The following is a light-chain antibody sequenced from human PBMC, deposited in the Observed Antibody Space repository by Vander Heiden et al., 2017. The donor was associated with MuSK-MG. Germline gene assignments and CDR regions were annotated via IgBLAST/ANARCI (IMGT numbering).Light chain of an antibody. CDR3: QQYPGT. Sequence: ELGLTQSRGTLSLSPGERATLSCGASQSVSSSSFVWYQQKPGQAPRPLIYGASSRATGIPDRFSGSGSGTDFTLTISRLEPEDFAVYYCQQYPGTFGGGIKVEI. V-gene: IGKV3-20*01. CDR1: QSVSSSS. CDR2: GAS. J-gene: IGKJ4*01.